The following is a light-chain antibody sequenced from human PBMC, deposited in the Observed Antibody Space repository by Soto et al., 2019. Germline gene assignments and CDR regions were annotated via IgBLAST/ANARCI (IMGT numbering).Light chain of an antibody. CDR2: GAS. Sequence: EIVLTQSPGTLSLSPGERATLSCRASQSVSSSYLAWYQQKPGQAPRLLIYGASSRATGIPDRFSGSGSGTDFTLTIIRLEPEDFAVYYCQQYGSSPRTFGQGTKFEIK. J-gene: IGKJ1*01. V-gene: IGKV3-20*01. CDR1: QSVSSSY. CDR3: QQYGSSPRT.